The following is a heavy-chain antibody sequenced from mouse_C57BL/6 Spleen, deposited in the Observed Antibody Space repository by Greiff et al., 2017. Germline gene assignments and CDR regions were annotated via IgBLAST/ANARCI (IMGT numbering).Heavy chain of an antibody. V-gene: IGHV1-64*01. CDR2: IHPNSGST. D-gene: IGHD4-1*01. CDR1: GYTFTSYW. CDR3: ARSPGTGFAY. J-gene: IGHJ3*01. Sequence: QVQLQQPGAELVKPGASVKLSCKASGYTFTSYWMHWVKQRPGQGLEWIGMIHPNSGSTNYNEKFKSKATLTVDKSSSTAYMQLSSLTYEDSAVYYCARSPGTGFAYWGQGTLVTVSA.